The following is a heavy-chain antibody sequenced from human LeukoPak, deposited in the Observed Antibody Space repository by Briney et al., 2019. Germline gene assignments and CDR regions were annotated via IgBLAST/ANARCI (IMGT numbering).Heavy chain of an antibody. V-gene: IGHV3-30-3*01. CDR3: ARGIVATISPFDY. CDR1: GFTFSSYA. D-gene: IGHD5-12*01. CDR2: ISHDGSNK. J-gene: IGHJ4*02. Sequence: GGSLRLSCAASGFTFSSYAMHWVRQAPGKGLEWVAVISHDGSNKYYADSVKGRFTISRDNSKNTLYLQMNSLRAEDTAVYYCARGIVATISPFDYWGQGTLVTVSS.